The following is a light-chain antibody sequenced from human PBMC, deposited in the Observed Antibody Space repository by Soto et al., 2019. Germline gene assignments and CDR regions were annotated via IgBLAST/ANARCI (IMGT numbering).Light chain of an antibody. CDR2: DVT. Sequence: HSVLTQPASGYGAPGQWTTISCTGTSSDVGGYNYVSWYQHHPGKAPKLMIYDVTNRPSGVSNRFSGSKSGNTASLTISGLQTEDEADYYCSSYTSSNSYVFGTGTKVTVL. V-gene: IGLV2-14*03. CDR1: SSDVGGYNY. J-gene: IGLJ1*01. CDR3: SSYTSSNSYV.